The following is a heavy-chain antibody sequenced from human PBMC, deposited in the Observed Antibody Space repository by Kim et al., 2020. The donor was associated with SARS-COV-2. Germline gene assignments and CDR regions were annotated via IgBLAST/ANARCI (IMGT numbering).Heavy chain of an antibody. CDR1: GFTFSSYW. V-gene: IGHV3-7*03. D-gene: IGHD6-19*01. Sequence: GGSLRLSCAASGFTFSSYWMSWVRQAPGKGLEWVANIKQGGSDTYYADSVKGRFTISRDNAKNSLYLQMNSLRAEDTAVYYCARKDSSGWDRFFDYWCQG. CDR2: IKQGGSDT. J-gene: IGHJ4*02. CDR3: ARKDSSGWDRFFDY.